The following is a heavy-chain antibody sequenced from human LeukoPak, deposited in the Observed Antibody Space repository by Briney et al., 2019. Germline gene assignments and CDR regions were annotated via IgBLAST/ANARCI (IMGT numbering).Heavy chain of an antibody. CDR3: ARIPSYGDPIDY. Sequence: SETLSLTCAVSGYSISSGYYWGWIRQPPGKGLEWIGSIYHSGSTYYNPSLKSRVTISVDTSKNQFSLKLSSVTAADTAVYYCARIPSYGDPIDYWAREPWSPSPQ. J-gene: IGHJ4*02. D-gene: IGHD4-17*01. CDR2: IYHSGST. CDR1: GYSISSGYY. V-gene: IGHV4-38-2*01.